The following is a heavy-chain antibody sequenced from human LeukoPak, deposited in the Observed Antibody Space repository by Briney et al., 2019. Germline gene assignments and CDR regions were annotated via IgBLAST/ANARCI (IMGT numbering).Heavy chain of an antibody. CDR2: IIPIFGTA. CDR3: ARHQHGDFWSGSSPFDY. Sequence: SVKVSCKASGGTFSSYAISWVRQAPEQGLEWMGGIIPIFGTATYAQKFQGRVTITTDESTSTAYMELSSLRSEDTAVYYCARHQHGDFWSGSSPFDYWAREPWSPSPQ. D-gene: IGHD3-3*01. CDR1: GGTFSSYA. V-gene: IGHV1-69*05. J-gene: IGHJ4*02.